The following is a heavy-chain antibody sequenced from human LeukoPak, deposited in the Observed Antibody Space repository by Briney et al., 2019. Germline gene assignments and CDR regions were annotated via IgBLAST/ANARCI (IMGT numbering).Heavy chain of an antibody. D-gene: IGHD5-12*01. V-gene: IGHV3-23*01. CDR1: GFTFSNYA. Sequence: GGSLRLSCTASGFTFSNYAIHWVRQAPGKGLEWVSAITDAVGSTHYADSVKGRFTISSDNSKNTVYLQMNSLRPEDMAVYYCAKEIFSGLLYIDYWGQGTLVTVSS. CDR2: ITDAVGST. J-gene: IGHJ4*02. CDR3: AKEIFSGLLYIDY.